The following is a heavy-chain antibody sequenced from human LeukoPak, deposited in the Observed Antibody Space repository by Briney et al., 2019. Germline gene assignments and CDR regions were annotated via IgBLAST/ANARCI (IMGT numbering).Heavy chain of an antibody. V-gene: IGHV1-24*01. J-gene: IGHJ3*02. CDR1: GYTLTELS. CDR3: ATGRIVVVTHGAFDT. D-gene: IGHD3-22*01. Sequence: GASVKVSCKVSGYTLTELSMHWVRQAPGKGLEWMGGFDPEDGETIYAQKFQGRVTMTEDTSTDTAYMELSSLRSGDTAVYYCATGRIVVVTHGAFDTWGQGTMVTVSS. CDR2: FDPEDGET.